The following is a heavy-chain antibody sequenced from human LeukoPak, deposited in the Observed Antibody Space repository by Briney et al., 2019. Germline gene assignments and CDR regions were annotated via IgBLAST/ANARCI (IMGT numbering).Heavy chain of an antibody. CDR2: IYSGGST. D-gene: IGHD3-3*01. CDR3: ARWAFYYFDY. J-gene: IGHJ4*02. Sequence: GGSLRLSCAASGFTVSSNYMSWVRQAPGKGLEWVSVIYSGGSTYYADSVKGRFTISRHNSKNTLYLQMSSLRAEDTAVYYCARWAFYYFDYWGQGTLVTVSS. V-gene: IGHV3-53*04. CDR1: GFTVSSNY.